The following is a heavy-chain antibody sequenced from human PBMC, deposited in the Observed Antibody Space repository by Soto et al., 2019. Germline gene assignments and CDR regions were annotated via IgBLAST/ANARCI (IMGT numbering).Heavy chain of an antibody. J-gene: IGHJ4*03. D-gene: IGHD2-15*01. CDR2: VKSEAGGGTI. CDR3: AHIVALPAKDVCTP. CDR1: GITFTYAW. Sequence: EVQLVESGGGLVNPGGSLRLSCAASGITFTYAWMTWVRQAPGRGLEWVGRVKSEAGGGTIDYAAPVKGRFTISRDDSRSMLYLQMNSLKTEDTAVYYCAHIVALPAKDVCTPGGEGTVVTVCS. V-gene: IGHV3-15*01.